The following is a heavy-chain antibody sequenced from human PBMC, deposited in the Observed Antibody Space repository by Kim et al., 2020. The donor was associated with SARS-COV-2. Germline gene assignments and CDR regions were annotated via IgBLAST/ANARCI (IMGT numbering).Heavy chain of an antibody. Sequence: YADDGKGRFTISRDNARHALYLQMNGLRAEDTALYYCAKDGYSSSSYLDCWGQGTLVTVSS. V-gene: IGHV3-9*01. D-gene: IGHD6-6*01. J-gene: IGHJ4*02. CDR3: AKDGYSSSSYLDC.